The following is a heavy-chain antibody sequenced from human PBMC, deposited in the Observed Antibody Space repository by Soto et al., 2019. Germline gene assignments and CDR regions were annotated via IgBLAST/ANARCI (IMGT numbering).Heavy chain of an antibody. V-gene: IGHV3-23*01. CDR3: AKEPVGPDWYFDL. CDR1: GFIFNTYT. CDR2: ISGSGGST. Sequence: GGSLRLSCAASGFIFNTYTLTWVRQAPGKGLEWVSAISGSGGSTHYADSVKGRFTVSRDNSKNTLYLQMNSLRAEDTAVYNCAKEPVGPDWYFDLWGRGTLVTVSS. J-gene: IGHJ2*01.